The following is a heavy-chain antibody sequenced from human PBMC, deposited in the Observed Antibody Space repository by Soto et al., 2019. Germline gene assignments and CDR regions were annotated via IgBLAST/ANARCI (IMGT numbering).Heavy chain of an antibody. Sequence: GGSLRLSRAASGFTFSSYGMHWVRQAPGKGLEWVVVIWYDGSNKYYADPVKGRFTISRDNSKNTLYLQMNSLRAEDTAVYYCARDSSRSTIFGVVIIQSPPMDVWGQGTTVTVSS. CDR3: ARDSSRSTIFGVVIIQSPPMDV. D-gene: IGHD3-3*01. CDR1: GFTFSSYG. J-gene: IGHJ6*02. V-gene: IGHV3-33*01. CDR2: IWYDGSNK.